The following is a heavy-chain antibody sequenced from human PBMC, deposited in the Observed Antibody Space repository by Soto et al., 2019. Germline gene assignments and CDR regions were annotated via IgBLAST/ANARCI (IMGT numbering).Heavy chain of an antibody. V-gene: IGHV4-59*08. D-gene: IGHD3-22*01. Sequence: QVQLQESGPGLVKPSETLSLNCTVSDGSISPYYWSWIRQPPGKGLEWIGYIYYAGTTTYNPSLKRRVSISVETSKNEASLQLTSVPAADTAVYYCARLGGYYQALDSWGQGTVVTVSS. CDR2: IYYAGTT. CDR3: ARLGGYYQALDS. J-gene: IGHJ4*02. CDR1: DGSISPYY.